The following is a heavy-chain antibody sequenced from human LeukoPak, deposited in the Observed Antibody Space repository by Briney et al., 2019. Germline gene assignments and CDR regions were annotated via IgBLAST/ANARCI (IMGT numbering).Heavy chain of an antibody. CDR1: GGSFSGYY. CDR3: ARGPRIIGYCSGGSCYWFDP. V-gene: IGHV4-34*01. Sequence: SETLSLTCAVYGGSFSGYYWSWIRQPPGKGLEWIGEINHSGSTNYNPSLKSRVTISVDTSKNKFSLKLSSVTAADTAVYYCARGPRIIGYCSGGSCYWFDPWGQGTLVTVSS. CDR2: INHSGST. D-gene: IGHD2-15*01. J-gene: IGHJ5*02.